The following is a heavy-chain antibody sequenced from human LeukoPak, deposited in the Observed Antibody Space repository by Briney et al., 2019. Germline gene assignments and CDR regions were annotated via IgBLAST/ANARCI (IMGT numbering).Heavy chain of an antibody. D-gene: IGHD5-12*01. Sequence: SVKVSCKASGGTFSSYAISWVRQAPGQGLEWMGGIIPIFGTANYAQKFQGRVTITADKSTSTAYMELSSLRSEDTAVYYCARGGDIVTTILSSSYYFDYWGQGTLVTVSS. CDR3: ARGGDIVTTILSSSYYFDY. J-gene: IGHJ4*02. CDR2: IIPIFGTA. V-gene: IGHV1-69*06. CDR1: GGTFSSYA.